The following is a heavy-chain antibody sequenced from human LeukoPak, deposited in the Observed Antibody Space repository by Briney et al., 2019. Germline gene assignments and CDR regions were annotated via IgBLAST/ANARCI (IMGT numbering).Heavy chain of an antibody. CDR3: AREGATYYDILTGYSPGYYYYGMDV. V-gene: IGHV1-18*01. Sequence: ASVKVSCKASGYTFTSYGISWVRQAPGQGLEWMGWISAYNGNTNYAQKLQGRVTMTTDTSTSTAYMELRSLRSDDTAVYYCAREGATYYDILTGYSPGYYYYGMDVWGQGTTVTVSS. CDR1: GYTFTSYG. CDR2: ISAYNGNT. J-gene: IGHJ6*02. D-gene: IGHD3-9*01.